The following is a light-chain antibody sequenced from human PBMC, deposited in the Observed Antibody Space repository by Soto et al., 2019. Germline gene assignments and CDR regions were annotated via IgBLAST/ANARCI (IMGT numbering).Light chain of an antibody. CDR3: QEYGSSRT. J-gene: IGKJ1*01. V-gene: IGKV3-20*01. CDR1: QSVSSTY. Sequence: EIVLTQSPGTLSLSPGEGATLSCRASQSVSSTYIAWYQHKPGQAPRPLIYGASNRATGIPDRFSGSGSGTDFTLTISRLEPEDFAVYYCQEYGSSRTF. CDR2: GAS.